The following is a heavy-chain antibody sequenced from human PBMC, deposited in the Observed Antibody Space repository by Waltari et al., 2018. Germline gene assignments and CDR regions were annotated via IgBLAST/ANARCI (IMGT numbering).Heavy chain of an antibody. D-gene: IGHD6-6*01. Sequence: QVQLVESGGGVVQPGRSLRLSCAASGFTFSSYGMHWVRQAPGKGLEWVAVISYDGSNKYYEESVKGRVTSSRDNSKNTLYLQMSSLRAEDTAVYYCAKDRREYSSPFDPWGQGTLVIVSS. CDR1: GFTFSSYG. CDR3: AKDRREYSSPFDP. V-gene: IGHV3-30*18. J-gene: IGHJ5*02. CDR2: ISYDGSNK.